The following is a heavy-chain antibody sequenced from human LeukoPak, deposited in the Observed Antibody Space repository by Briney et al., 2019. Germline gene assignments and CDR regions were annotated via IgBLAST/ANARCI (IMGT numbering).Heavy chain of an antibody. D-gene: IGHD3-9*01. CDR1: GYSISSGYY. V-gene: IGHV4-38-2*02. CDR3: ARASYDILTGYSFDY. Sequence: SETLSLTCTVSGYSISSGYYWGWIRQPPGKGLEWIGSIYHSGSTYYNPSLKSRVTISVDTSKNQFSLKLSSVTAADTAVYYCARASYDILTGYSFDYWGQGTLVTVSS. J-gene: IGHJ4*02. CDR2: IYHSGST.